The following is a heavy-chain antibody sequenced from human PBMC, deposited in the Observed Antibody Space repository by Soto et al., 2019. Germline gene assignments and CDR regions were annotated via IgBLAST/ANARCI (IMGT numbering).Heavy chain of an antibody. CDR3: ARSLEWLFPDDY. V-gene: IGHV3-30-3*01. CDR2: ISYDGSNK. J-gene: IGHJ4*02. Sequence: GGSLRLSCAASGFTFSSYAMHWVRQAPGKGLEWVAVISYDGSNKYYADSVKGRFTISRDNSKNTLYLQMNSLRAEDTAVYYCARSLEWLFPDDYWGQGTLVTVSS. D-gene: IGHD3-3*01. CDR1: GFTFSSYA.